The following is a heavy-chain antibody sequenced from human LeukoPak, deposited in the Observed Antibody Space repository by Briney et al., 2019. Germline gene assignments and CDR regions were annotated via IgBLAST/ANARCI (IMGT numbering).Heavy chain of an antibody. D-gene: IGHD3-3*01. CDR2: ISYSGNT. J-gene: IGHJ4*02. CDR3: ARRSRITIFGVVSYYFDY. CDR1: GGSISTYY. Sequence: PSETLSLTCTVSGGSISTYYWSWIRQPPGKGLEWIGYISYSGNTNYNPSLMSRVTISVDTSKNQFSLRLSSVTAADTAAYYCARRSRITIFGVVSYYFDYWGQGTLVTDSS. V-gene: IGHV4-59*08.